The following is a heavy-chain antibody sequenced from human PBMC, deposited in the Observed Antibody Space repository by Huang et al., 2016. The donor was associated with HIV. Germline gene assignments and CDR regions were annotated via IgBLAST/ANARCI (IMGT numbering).Heavy chain of an antibody. J-gene: IGHJ2*01. CDR2: INNNGYT. V-gene: IGHV4-34*01. D-gene: IGHD6-13*01. CDR3: ARASWYEPRSWYFGL. Sequence: QVQLQQWGAGLLKPSETLSLTCAVDGGSVSGHYWSWIRQPPGKGLEWIVEINNNGYTNYNPALKNRVTISVHTSMNQFALKLNSVTAADAAVYYCARASWYEPRSWYFGLWGRGTLVTVSS. CDR1: GGSVSGHY.